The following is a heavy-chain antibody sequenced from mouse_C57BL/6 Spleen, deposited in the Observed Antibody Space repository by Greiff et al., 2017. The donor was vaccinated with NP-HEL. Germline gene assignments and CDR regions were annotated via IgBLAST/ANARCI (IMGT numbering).Heavy chain of an antibody. J-gene: IGHJ3*01. V-gene: IGHV5-9*01. CDR1: GFTFSSYT. D-gene: IGHD2-4*01. CDR3: ARLEYYEYEAWFAY. CDR2: ISGGGGNT. Sequence: EVMLVESGGGLVKPGGSLKLSCAASGFTFSSYTMSWVRQTPEKRLEWVATISGGGGNTYYPDSVKGRFTISRDNAKNTLYLQMSSLRSEDTALYYWARLEYYEYEAWFAYWGQGTRVTVSA.